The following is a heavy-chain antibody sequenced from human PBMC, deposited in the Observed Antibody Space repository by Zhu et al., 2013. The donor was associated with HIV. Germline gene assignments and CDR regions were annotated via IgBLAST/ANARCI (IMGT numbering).Heavy chain of an antibody. CDR2: INTIFGTA. J-gene: IGHJ6*02. V-gene: IGHV1-69*01. D-gene: IGHD2-2*01. Sequence: QVHLVQSGAEVKKPGSSVKVSCKASGGTLSSYAISWVRQAPGQGLEWMGGINTIFGTANYAQKFQGRVTITADESTSTAYMELSSLTSEDTAVYYCARGVVVPAVRGNMDVWGQGTTVTVSS. CDR1: GGTLSSYA. CDR3: ARGVVVPAVRGNMDV.